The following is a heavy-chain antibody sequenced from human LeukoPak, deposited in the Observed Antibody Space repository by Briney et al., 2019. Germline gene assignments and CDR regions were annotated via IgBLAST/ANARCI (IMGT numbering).Heavy chain of an antibody. CDR1: GFTVSSNY. Sequence: AGGSLRLSCAASGFTVSSNYMSWVRQAPGKGLEWVSIIYSGGRTYYADSVKGRFTISRDNSKNTLFLQMNSLRAEDTAMYYCARSNSATIPGADPWGQGTLVTVPS. CDR3: ARSNSATIPGADP. CDR2: IYSGGRT. J-gene: IGHJ5*02. V-gene: IGHV3-53*01. D-gene: IGHD1-26*01.